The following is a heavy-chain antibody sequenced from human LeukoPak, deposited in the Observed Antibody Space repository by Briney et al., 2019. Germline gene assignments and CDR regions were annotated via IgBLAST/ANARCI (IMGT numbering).Heavy chain of an antibody. Sequence: GASVKVSCKASGGTFSSYAISWVRQAPGQGLEWMGGIIPIFGTANYAQKFQGRVTITTDESTSTAYMELSSLRSEDTAVYYCARDLTVDYYGSGNRPWYPDYWGQGTLVTVSS. CDR3: ARDLTVDYYGSGNRPWYPDY. J-gene: IGHJ4*02. V-gene: IGHV1-69*05. CDR1: GGTFSSYA. CDR2: IIPIFGTA. D-gene: IGHD3-10*01.